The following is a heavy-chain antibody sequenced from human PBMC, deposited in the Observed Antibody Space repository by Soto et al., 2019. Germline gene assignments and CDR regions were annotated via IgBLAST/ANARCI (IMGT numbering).Heavy chain of an antibody. V-gene: IGHV1-18*01. D-gene: IGHD3-3*01. CDR2: ISAYNGNT. Sequence: ASVKVSCKASGYTFTSYGISWVRQAPGXGLEWMGWISAYNGNTNYAQKLQGRVTMTTDTSTSTAYMELRSLRSDDTAVYYCARTGEDYEFWSGYYDAFDISGQGTMDTVSS. J-gene: IGHJ3*02. CDR1: GYTFTSYG. CDR3: ARTGEDYEFWSGYYDAFDI.